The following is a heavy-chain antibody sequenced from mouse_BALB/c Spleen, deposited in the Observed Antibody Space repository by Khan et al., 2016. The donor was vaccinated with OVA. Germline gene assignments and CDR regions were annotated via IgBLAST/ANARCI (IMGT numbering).Heavy chain of an antibody. CDR2: IWGDGST. CDR3: AKVTPDYYSMDY. D-gene: IGHD1-1*01. V-gene: IGHV2-3*01. J-gene: IGHJ4*01. CDR1: GFSLSSYG. Sequence: VQLQESGPGLVAPSQSLSITCTVSGFSLSSYGVNWVRQPPGKGLEWLGVIWGDGSTNYHSTLKSRLIISKDNSKRQVFLTLNSLQTDDTSTYYCAKVTPDYYSMDYWGQGTSVTVSS.